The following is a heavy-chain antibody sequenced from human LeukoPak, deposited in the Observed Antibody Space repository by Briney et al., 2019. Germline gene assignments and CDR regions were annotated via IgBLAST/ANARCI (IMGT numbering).Heavy chain of an antibody. Sequence: GGSLRLSCVASGLTFSSYWMSWVRQAPGKGLEWVANIKQDGSEKYYVDSVKGRFTISRDNAKNSLYLQMNSLRAEDTAVYYCARDCSSGWYPNYYFDYWGQGTLVTVSS. D-gene: IGHD6-19*01. CDR2: IKQDGSEK. CDR1: GLTFSSYW. J-gene: IGHJ4*02. V-gene: IGHV3-7*01. CDR3: ARDCSSGWYPNYYFDY.